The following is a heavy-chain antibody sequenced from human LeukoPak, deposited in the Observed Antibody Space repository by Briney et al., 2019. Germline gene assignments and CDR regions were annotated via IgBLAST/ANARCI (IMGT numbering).Heavy chain of an antibody. J-gene: IGHJ4*02. CDR2: IYYSGST. CDR1: GGSISSSSYY. Sequence: SETLSLTCTVSGGSISSSSYYWGWIRQPPGKGLEWIGSIYYSGSTYYNPSLKSRVTISVDTSKNQFSLKLSSVTAADTAVYYCARHDILTGYSDFDYWGQGTLVTVSS. D-gene: IGHD3-9*01. CDR3: ARHDILTGYSDFDY. V-gene: IGHV4-39*07.